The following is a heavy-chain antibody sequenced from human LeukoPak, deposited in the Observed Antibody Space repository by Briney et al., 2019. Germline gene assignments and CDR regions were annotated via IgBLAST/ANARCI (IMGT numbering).Heavy chain of an antibody. V-gene: IGHV1-69*05. Sequence: SVKVSCKASGGTFSSYAISWVRQAPGQGPEWMGGIIPIFGTANYAQKFQGRVTITTDESTSTAYMELSSLRSEDTAVYYCARAYSSGYLSSSWNAPFDPWGQGTLVTVSS. CDR2: IIPIFGTA. D-gene: IGHD6-13*01. CDR1: GGTFSSYA. J-gene: IGHJ5*02. CDR3: ARAYSSGYLSSSWNAPFDP.